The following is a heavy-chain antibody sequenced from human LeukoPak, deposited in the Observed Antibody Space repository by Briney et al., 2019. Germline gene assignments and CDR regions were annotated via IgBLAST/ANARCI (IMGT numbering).Heavy chain of an antibody. Sequence: PGGSLRLSCAASGFTFSSAWMSWVRQAPGKGLEWVGRIKSKTDGGTTDYAAPVKGRFTISRDDSKNTLYLQMNSLKTEDTAVYYCTTDSHVRQWLVGAQFDYWGQGTLVTVSS. CDR2: IKSKTDGGTT. CDR1: GFTFSSAW. CDR3: TTDSHVRQWLVGAQFDY. V-gene: IGHV3-15*01. J-gene: IGHJ4*02. D-gene: IGHD6-19*01.